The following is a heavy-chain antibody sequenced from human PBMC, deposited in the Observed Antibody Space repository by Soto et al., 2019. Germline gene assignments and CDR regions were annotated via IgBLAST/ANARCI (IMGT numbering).Heavy chain of an antibody. D-gene: IGHD3-10*01. J-gene: IGHJ6*02. CDR1: GGSFSGYY. CDR2: INHSVST. Sequence: QVQLQQWGAGLLKPSETLSLTCAVYGGSFSGYYWSWIRQPPVKGLEWIGEINHSVSTNYNPSLKSRVTISVDTSKNQFSLKLSSVTAADTAGYYCARVGYYGWGVWGQGTTVTVSS. V-gene: IGHV4-34*01. CDR3: ARVGYYGWGV.